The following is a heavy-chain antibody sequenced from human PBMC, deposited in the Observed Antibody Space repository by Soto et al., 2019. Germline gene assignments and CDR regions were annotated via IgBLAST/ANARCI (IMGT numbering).Heavy chain of an antibody. V-gene: IGHV3-23*01. D-gene: IGHD2-15*01. CDR1: GFTFSSYA. CDR3: AGLRTTEQLLILGWFDP. Sequence: PVGSLRLSCAASGFTFSSYAMSWARQAPGEGLEWVSAISGSGGSTYYADSVKGRFTISRDNSKNTLYLQMNSLRAEDTAVYYCAGLRTTEQLLILGWFDPWGQGNLVTVSS. J-gene: IGHJ5*02. CDR2: ISGSGGST.